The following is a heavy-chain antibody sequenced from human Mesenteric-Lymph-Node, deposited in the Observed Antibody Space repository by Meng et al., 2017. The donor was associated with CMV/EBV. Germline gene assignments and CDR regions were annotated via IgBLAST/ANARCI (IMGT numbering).Heavy chain of an antibody. V-gene: IGHV1-3*04. D-gene: IGHD3-16*01. CDR3: ARTNNWGFDY. CDR2: INIVEDKT. Sequence: QVKLVQLGAEVRKPGASVKVSCKASGYTLSSYAMHWVRQAPGQRLEWMGWINIVEDKTKTSQNFQGRVTLTRDTSANTAYMELSSLRSDDTAVYYCARTNNWGFDYWGQGTLVTVSS. CDR1: GYTLSSYA. J-gene: IGHJ4*02.